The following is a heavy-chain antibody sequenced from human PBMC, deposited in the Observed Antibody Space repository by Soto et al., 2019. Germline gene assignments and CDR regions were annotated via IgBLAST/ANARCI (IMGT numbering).Heavy chain of an antibody. D-gene: IGHD1-26*01. CDR1: GFTFDDYA. CDR3: AKDIAPSIVGTTLNWFDP. J-gene: IGHJ5*02. V-gene: IGHV3-9*01. CDR2: ISWNSGSI. Sequence: GGSLRLSCAASGFTFDDYAMHWVRQAPGKGLEWVSGISWNSGSIGYADSVKGRFTISRDNAKNSLYLQMNSLRAEDTALYYCAKDIAPSIVGTTLNWFDPWGQGTLVTVSS.